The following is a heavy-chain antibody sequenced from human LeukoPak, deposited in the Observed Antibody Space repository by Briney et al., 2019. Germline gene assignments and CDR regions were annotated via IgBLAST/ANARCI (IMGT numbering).Heavy chain of an antibody. D-gene: IGHD4-17*01. CDR2: ISSSGSTI. V-gene: IGHV3-48*03. Sequence: GGSLRLSCAASGFTFSSYEMNWVRQAPGKGLEWVSYISSSGSTIYYADSVKGRFTISRDNAKNSLYLQMNSLRAEDTAVYYCARDPSTNLYGENWFDPWGQGTLVTVSS. CDR1: GFTFSSYE. J-gene: IGHJ5*02. CDR3: ARDPSTNLYGENWFDP.